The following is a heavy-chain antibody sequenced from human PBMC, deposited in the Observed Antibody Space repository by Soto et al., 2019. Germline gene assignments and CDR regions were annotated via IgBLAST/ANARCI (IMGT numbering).Heavy chain of an antibody. J-gene: IGHJ4*03. CDR2: ISYDGSQK. Sequence: GGSLRLSCSASGFTFSNFVMHWVRQGPGKGLEWVAVISYDGSQKHYADSVKGRFTISSDNSNKTLFLHMNSLRAEDTAAYYCAAMHCNHWSGSFEYWGQVIQGT. CDR3: AAMHCNHWSGSFEY. V-gene: IGHV3-30-3*01. CDR1: GFTFSNFV. D-gene: IGHD3-3*01.